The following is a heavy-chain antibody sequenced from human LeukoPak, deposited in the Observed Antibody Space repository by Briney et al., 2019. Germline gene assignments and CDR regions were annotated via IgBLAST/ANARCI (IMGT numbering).Heavy chain of an antibody. CDR2: ISSSSSYI. CDR3: ARDGGLAALWGVGSTSRSYFDY. V-gene: IGHV3-21*01. Sequence: GGSLRLSCAASGFTFSSYSMNWVRQAPGKGLEWVSSISSSSSYIYYADSVKGRFTISRDNAKNSLYLQMNSLRAEDTAVYYCARDGGLAALWGVGSTSRSYFDYWGQGTLVTVSS. CDR1: GFTFSSYS. D-gene: IGHD2-2*01. J-gene: IGHJ4*02.